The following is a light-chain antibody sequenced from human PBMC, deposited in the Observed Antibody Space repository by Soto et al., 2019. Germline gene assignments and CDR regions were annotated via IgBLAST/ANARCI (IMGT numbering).Light chain of an antibody. Sequence: DIPMTQSTYTVSATVGDSVTLTCRGSQGISSWLAWYQQKPGKAPKLLIYAASSLQSGVPSRFSGSGSGTDFTLTISSLEPEDFATSYCQQANSLPAHAVGGGTKVDIK. CDR1: QGISSW. V-gene: IGKV1-12*01. J-gene: IGKJ4*01. CDR3: QQANSLPAHA. CDR2: AAS.